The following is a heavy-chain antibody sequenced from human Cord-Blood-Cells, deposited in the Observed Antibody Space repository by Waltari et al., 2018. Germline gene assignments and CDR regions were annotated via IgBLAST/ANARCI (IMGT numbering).Heavy chain of an antibody. CDR1: GGSISSSSYY. CDR2: IYYSGAT. V-gene: IGHV4-39*01. D-gene: IGHD5-12*01. Sequence: QLQLQESGPGLVKPSETLSLTCTVSGGSISSSSYYWGWLRQPPGKGLEWIGSIYYSGATYYNPSLKRRVTISVDTSKNQLSLKLGSVTAADTAVYYCATEGSGYSGYDKKGSLDYWGQGTLVTVSS. J-gene: IGHJ4*02. CDR3: ATEGSGYSGYDKKGSLDY.